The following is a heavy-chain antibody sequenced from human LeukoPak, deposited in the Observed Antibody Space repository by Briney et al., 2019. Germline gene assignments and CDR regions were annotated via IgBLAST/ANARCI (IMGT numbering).Heavy chain of an antibody. CDR1: GFTFSSYA. Sequence: GGSLRLSCAASGFTFSSYAMHWVRQAPGKGLEWVAVISYDGSNKYYADSVKGRFTISRDNSKNTLYLQMNSLRAENTAVYYCARGSVAGPYYYYGMDVWGQGTTVTVSS. CDR3: ARGSVAGPYYYYGMDV. CDR2: ISYDGSNK. J-gene: IGHJ6*02. V-gene: IGHV3-30*04. D-gene: IGHD6-19*01.